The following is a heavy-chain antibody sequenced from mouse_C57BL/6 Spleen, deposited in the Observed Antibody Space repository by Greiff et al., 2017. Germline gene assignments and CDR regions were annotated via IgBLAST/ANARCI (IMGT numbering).Heavy chain of an antibody. CDR2: IDPKDGET. J-gene: IGHJ2*02. V-gene: IGHV14-2*01. Sequence: VQLQQSGAELVKPGASVKLSCTASGFNIKDYWMHWVKQRPEQGLEWIGKIDPKDGETTYNQKFQGKATITADTSSSTAYLQLSSLTSEDTAVSYCDLARAGPEFDYWGQGTSVTVSS. D-gene: IGHD3-3*01. CDR3: DLARAGPEFDY. CDR1: GFNIKDYW.